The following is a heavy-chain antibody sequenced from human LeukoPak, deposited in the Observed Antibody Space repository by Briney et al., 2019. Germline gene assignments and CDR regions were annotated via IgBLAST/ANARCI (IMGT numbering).Heavy chain of an antibody. Sequence: ASVKVSCKASGYTSTGYYMHWVRQAPGQGLEWMGWINPNSGGTNYAQKFQGRVTMTRDTSISTAYMELSRLRSDDTAVYYCARGGSNYYDSSGYSAPVNWGQGTLVTVSS. V-gene: IGHV1-2*02. J-gene: IGHJ4*02. CDR2: INPNSGGT. CDR3: ARGGSNYYDSSGYSAPVN. D-gene: IGHD3-22*01. CDR1: GYTSTGYY.